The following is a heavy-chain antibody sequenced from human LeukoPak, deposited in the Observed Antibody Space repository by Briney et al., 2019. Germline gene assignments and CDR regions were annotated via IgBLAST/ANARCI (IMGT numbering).Heavy chain of an antibody. CDR2: IYYSGST. Sequence: PSETLSLTCTASGGSISSSSYYWGWIRQPPGKGLEWIGSIYYSGSTYYNPSLKSRVTISVDTSKNQFSLKLSSVTAADTAVYYCARRGGTSFDPWGQGTLVTVSS. J-gene: IGHJ5*02. D-gene: IGHD3-16*01. CDR1: GGSISSSSYY. CDR3: ARRGGTSFDP. V-gene: IGHV4-39*01.